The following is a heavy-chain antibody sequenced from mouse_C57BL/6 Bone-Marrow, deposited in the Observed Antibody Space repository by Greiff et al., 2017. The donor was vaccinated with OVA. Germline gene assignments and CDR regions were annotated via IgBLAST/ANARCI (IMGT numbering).Heavy chain of an antibody. Sequence: EVQLQQSGPELVKPGASVKISCKASGYTFTDYYMNWVKQSHGKSLEWIGDINPNNGGTSYNQKFKGKATLTVDKYSSTAYMELRSLTSEDSAVYYCARGWDRGYFDYWGQGTTLTVSS. D-gene: IGHD4-1*01. J-gene: IGHJ2*01. CDR1: GYTFTDYY. V-gene: IGHV1-26*01. CDR3: ARGWDRGYFDY. CDR2: INPNNGGT.